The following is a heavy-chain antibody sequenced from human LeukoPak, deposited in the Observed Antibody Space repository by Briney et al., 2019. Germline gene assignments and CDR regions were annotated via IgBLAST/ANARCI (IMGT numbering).Heavy chain of an antibody. J-gene: IGHJ4*02. Sequence: PGGSLRLSCAASGFTFSSYAMSWVRQAPGKGLEWVSAIRGSGASTYYADSVKGRFTIYRDNSKNTLSLQMNSLRAEDTAVYYCAKDSDMITFGGVIGRDPVRYDYWGQGTLVTVSS. CDR2: IRGSGAST. CDR3: AKDSDMITFGGVIGRDPVRYDY. CDR1: GFTFSSYA. V-gene: IGHV3-23*01. D-gene: IGHD3-16*02.